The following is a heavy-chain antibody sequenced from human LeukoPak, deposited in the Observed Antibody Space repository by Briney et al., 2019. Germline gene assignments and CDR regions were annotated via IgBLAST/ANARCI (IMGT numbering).Heavy chain of an antibody. V-gene: IGHV1-2*02. J-gene: IGHJ4*02. CDR2: INPNSGGT. Sequence: ASVKVSCKASGYTFTGYYMHWVRQAPGQGLEWMGWINPNSGGTNYAQKFQGRVTMTRDTSISTAYMELSRLRSDDTAVYYCARDGARSSWPHDYWGQGTLVTVSS. CDR1: GYTFTGYY. D-gene: IGHD6-13*01. CDR3: ARDGARSSWPHDY.